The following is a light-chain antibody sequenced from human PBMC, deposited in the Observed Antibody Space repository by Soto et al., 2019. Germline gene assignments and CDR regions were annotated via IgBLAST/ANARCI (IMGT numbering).Light chain of an antibody. CDR1: QSISNY. CDR2: AAS. Sequence: DSQMSQSPSSVSASVGDRVTITCRASQSISNYLNWYQQKPGKAPKLLIYAASSLQSGVPSRFSGSGSGTDFTLTISSLQPEDFATYYCHQSYNTPLTFGGGTKVEIK. J-gene: IGKJ4*01. CDR3: HQSYNTPLT. V-gene: IGKV1-39*01.